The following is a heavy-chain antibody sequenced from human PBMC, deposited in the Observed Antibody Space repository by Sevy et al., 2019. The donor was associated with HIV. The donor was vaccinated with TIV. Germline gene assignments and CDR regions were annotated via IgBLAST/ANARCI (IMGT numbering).Heavy chain of an antibody. CDR2: IDPKSGGT. D-gene: IGHD2-21*02. Sequence: ASMKVSCKASGYTFTGYYLHWVRQAPGQGLEWMGWIDPKSGGTNYAPKFQGRVTMTRDTSISTASMELSRLRSDDTAVYYCTRSAAEAKNFYCGGDCYSDYWGQGTLVTVSS. CDR3: TRSAAEAKNFYCGGDCYSDY. V-gene: IGHV1-2*02. J-gene: IGHJ4*02. CDR1: GYTFTGYY.